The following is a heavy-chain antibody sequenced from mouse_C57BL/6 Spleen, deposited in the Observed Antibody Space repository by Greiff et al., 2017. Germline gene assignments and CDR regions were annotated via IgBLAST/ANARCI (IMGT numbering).Heavy chain of an antibody. CDR1: GFSLTSYG. CDR3: ARQARGYFDY. CDR2: IWSDGST. Sequence: VHLVESGPGLVAPSQSLSITCTVSGFSLTSYGVHWVRQPPGTGLEWLVVIWSDGSTTYNSALKSRLSISKDNSKSQVFLKMNSHQADDTARYYCARQARGYFDYWGQGTTLTVSS. V-gene: IGHV2-6-1*01. J-gene: IGHJ2*01.